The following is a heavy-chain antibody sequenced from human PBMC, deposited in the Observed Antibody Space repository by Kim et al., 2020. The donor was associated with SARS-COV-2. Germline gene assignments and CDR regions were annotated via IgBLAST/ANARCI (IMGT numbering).Heavy chain of an antibody. J-gene: IGHJ4*02. Sequence: YNPSLKSRVTISVDTSKNQFSLKLSSVTAADTAVYYCARSDGTMVTPLDYWGQGTLVTVSS. V-gene: IGHV4-59*01. D-gene: IGHD5-18*01. CDR3: ARSDGTMVTPLDY.